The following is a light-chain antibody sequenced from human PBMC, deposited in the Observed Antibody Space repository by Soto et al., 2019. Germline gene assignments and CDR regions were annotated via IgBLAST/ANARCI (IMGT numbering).Light chain of an antibody. CDR3: TSYAGRSNLFV. CDR2: DVS. J-gene: IGLJ1*01. V-gene: IGLV2-8*01. CDR1: SGDVGSYNY. Sequence: QSALTQPPSASGSPGQSVTISCTGTSGDVGSYNYVSWYQQHPGKAPKLIIYDVSDRPSGVPDRFSGSKSGNTASLTVSGLQAEDEADYYCTSYAGRSNLFVFGSGTKVTVL.